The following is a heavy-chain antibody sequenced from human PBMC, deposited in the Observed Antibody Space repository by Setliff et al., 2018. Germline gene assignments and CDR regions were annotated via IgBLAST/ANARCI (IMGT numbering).Heavy chain of an antibody. D-gene: IGHD3-22*01. V-gene: IGHV4-61*03. Sequence: SETLSLTCTVSGGSISSGSYYWGWIRQPPRKGLEWIGHISPSGSTTYNPSVKSRVTISLDTSKNHFSLKLDSVTAADTAVYYCARWRVRDSGYYPRLSYMDVWGKGTTVTVSS. J-gene: IGHJ6*03. CDR2: ISPSGST. CDR1: GGSISSGSYY. CDR3: ARWRVRDSGYYPRLSYMDV.